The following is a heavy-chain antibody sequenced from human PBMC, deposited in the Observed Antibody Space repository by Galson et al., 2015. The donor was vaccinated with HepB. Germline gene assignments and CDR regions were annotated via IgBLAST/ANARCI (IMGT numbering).Heavy chain of an antibody. CDR1: GFTFSGFS. CDR3: ARGLTGDYVFDD. V-gene: IGHV3-21*06. D-gene: IGHD4-17*01. Sequence: SLRLSCAASGFTFSGFSMNWVRQAPGKGLEWVSFISARSTYIYYAQSAKGRFTISRDNATSSVFLEMNNLRVDDTAVYYCARGLTGDYVFDDWGQGTVVTVSS. CDR2: ISARSTYI. J-gene: IGHJ4*02.